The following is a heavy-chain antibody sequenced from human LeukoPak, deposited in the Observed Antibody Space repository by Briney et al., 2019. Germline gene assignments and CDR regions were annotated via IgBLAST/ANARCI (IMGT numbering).Heavy chain of an antibody. CDR3: ARHLLSSGYYSLFDY. CDR1: GGSISSYY. CDR2: IYASGST. J-gene: IGHJ4*02. V-gene: IGHV4-4*07. D-gene: IGHD3-22*01. Sequence: SETLSLTCTVSGGSISSYYWSWIRQPAGKGLEWIGRIYASGSTNYNPSLKSRVTISVDKSKNQFSLRLSSVTAADTAVYHCARHLLSSGYYSLFDYWGQGTLVTVSS.